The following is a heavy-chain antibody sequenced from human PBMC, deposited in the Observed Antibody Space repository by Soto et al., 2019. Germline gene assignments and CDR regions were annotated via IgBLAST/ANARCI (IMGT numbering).Heavy chain of an antibody. CDR3: ARGGEAARYSSYAMDV. Sequence: GGSLRLCCAASGCSFSREGVQWVRPAAGKGVEWVAVIWYDGSNKYYADSGKGRFTISRDNSKNTLYLQMNSLRAEDTAVYYCARGGEAARYSSYAMDVWGQGTPVTVSS. V-gene: IGHV3-33*01. J-gene: IGHJ6*02. D-gene: IGHD1-26*01. CDR2: IWYDGSNK. CDR1: GCSFSREG.